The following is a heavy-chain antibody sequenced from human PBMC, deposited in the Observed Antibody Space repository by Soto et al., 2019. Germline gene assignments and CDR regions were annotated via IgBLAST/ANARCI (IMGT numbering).Heavy chain of an antibody. CDR1: GFSLSTSGVG. D-gene: IGHD5-12*01. J-gene: IGHJ4*02. Sequence: SGPTLVKPTQTLTLTCTFSGFSLSTSGVGVGWIRQPPGKALEWLALIYWDDDKRYSPSLKSRLTITKDTSKNQVVLTMTNMAPVDTATYYCAHIFDSGYDYYFDYWGQGTLVTVSS. V-gene: IGHV2-5*02. CDR2: IYWDDDK. CDR3: AHIFDSGYDYYFDY.